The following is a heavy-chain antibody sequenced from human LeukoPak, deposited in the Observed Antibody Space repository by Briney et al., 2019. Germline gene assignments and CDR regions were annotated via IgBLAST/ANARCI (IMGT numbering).Heavy chain of an antibody. CDR1: GGSISSYY. Sequence: SETLSLTCTVSGGSISSYYWSWIRQPPGKGLEWIGYIYYSGSTNYNPSLKSRVTISVDTSKNQFSLKLSSVTAADTAVCYCARRDDSSGYSLGYWGQGTPVTVSS. V-gene: IGHV4-59*01. CDR2: IYYSGST. D-gene: IGHD3-22*01. CDR3: ARRDDSSGYSLGY. J-gene: IGHJ4*02.